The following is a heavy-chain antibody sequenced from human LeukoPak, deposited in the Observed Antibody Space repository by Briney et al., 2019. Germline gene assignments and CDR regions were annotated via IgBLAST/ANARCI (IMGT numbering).Heavy chain of an antibody. D-gene: IGHD2-21*02. CDR3: ASNPTAYCGGDCYFPFDY. V-gene: IGHV3-23*01. Sequence: GGSQRLSCAASGFTFSSYAISWVREAPGTGLECVSAIRGSGVSTYSADSVKGWFTISRDNSKNTLYLQMNSLRAEDTAVYYCASNPTAYCGGDCYFPFDYWGQGTLVTVSS. CDR2: IRGSGVST. J-gene: IGHJ4*02. CDR1: GFTFSSYA.